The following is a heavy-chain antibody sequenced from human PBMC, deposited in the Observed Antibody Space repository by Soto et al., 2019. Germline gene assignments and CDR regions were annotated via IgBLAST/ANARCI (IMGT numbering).Heavy chain of an antibody. CDR3: ARHTGCSSTSCWNWFDP. CDR1: GGSISSYY. CDR2: IYYSGST. Sequence: AETLSFTCTVSGGSISSYYWSWIRQPPGKGLEWIGYIYYSGSTNYNPSLKSRVTISVDTSKNQFSLKLSSVTAADTAVYYCARHTGCSSTSCWNWFDPWGQGTLVTVSS. V-gene: IGHV4-59*08. J-gene: IGHJ5*02. D-gene: IGHD2-2*01.